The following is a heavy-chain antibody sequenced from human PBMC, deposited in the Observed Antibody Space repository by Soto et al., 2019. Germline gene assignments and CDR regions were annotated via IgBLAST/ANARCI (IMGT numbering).Heavy chain of an antibody. V-gene: IGHV1-46*03. CDR1: GYTFASYY. CDR2: INPSGGSS. D-gene: IGHD3-22*01. CDR3: ARADYYDSGGYPY. Sequence: SVKVSCKASGYTFASYYMHWVRQSPGQGLEWMGMINPSGGSSSYAQKFQGRVTMTRDTSTSTVYVELSSLRSEDTAVYYCARADYYDSGGYPYWGQGTLVTVSS. J-gene: IGHJ4*02.